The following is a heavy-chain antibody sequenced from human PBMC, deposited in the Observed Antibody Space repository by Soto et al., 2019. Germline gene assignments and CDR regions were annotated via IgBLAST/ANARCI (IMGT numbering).Heavy chain of an antibody. D-gene: IGHD4-17*01. CDR3: ARAHYGDYGYGMDV. CDR1: GGSISSGGYS. V-gene: IGHV4-30-2*01. CDR2: IYHSGYT. J-gene: IGHJ6*02. Sequence: QLQLQESGSGLVKPSQTLSLTCAVSGGSISSGGYSWSWIRQPPGKGLEWIGYIYHSGYTYCNPALESRVTMSVDRYKNQFSLKLSSVTAADTAVYYCARAHYGDYGYGMDVWGQGTTVTVSS.